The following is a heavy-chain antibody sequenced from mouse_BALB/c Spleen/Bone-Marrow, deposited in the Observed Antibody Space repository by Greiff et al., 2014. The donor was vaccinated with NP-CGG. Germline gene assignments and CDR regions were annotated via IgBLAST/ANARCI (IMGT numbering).Heavy chain of an antibody. CDR3: AWPSYYGHAMDY. CDR2: ISSGGSYT. V-gene: IGHV5-9-1*01. Sequence: EVMLVESGGDLVKPGGSLKLSCAASGFTFSSYAMSWVRQTPEKRLEWVATISSGGSYTYYLDSVKGRFTISRDNAKNTLYLQMSSLSSEDTAMYYCAWPSYYGHAMDYWGQGTSVTVSS. D-gene: IGHD2-10*01. CDR1: GFTFSSYA. J-gene: IGHJ4*01.